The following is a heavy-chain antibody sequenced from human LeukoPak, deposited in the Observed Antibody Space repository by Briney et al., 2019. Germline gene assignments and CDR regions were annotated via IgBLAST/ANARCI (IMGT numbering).Heavy chain of an antibody. J-gene: IGHJ4*02. CDR1: GFTFSSYN. CDR3: AREGGMATIYFDY. D-gene: IGHD5-24*01. V-gene: IGHV3-7*01. Sequence: GGSLRLSCAASGFTFSSYNMNWVRQAPGKGLEWVANIKQDGSEKYYVDSVKGRFTISRDNAKNSLYLQMNSLRAEDTAVYYCAREGGMATIYFDYWGQGTLVTVSS. CDR2: IKQDGSEK.